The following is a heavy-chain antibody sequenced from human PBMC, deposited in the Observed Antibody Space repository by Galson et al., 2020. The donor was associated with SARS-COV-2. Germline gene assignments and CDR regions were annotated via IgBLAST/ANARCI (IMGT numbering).Heavy chain of an antibody. CDR2: INHDGGKK. J-gene: IGHJ5*02. CDR3: ARKLYYYDTSDVGWFDP. Sequence: GGSLRLSCVASGFSFTTYWMSWVRQAPGKGLEWVATINHDGGKKSYVDSVKGRFTISRDNAKNSLYLQMNSLRVEDTAVYYCARKLYYYDTSDVGWFDPWGQGTLVAVSS. CDR1: GFSFTTYW. D-gene: IGHD3-22*01. V-gene: IGHV3-7*01.